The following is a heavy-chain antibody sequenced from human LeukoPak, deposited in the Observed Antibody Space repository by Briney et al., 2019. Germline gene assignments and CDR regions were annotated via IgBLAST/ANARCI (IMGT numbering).Heavy chain of an antibody. CDR2: IRYDGINK. Sequence: PGGSLRLSCAASGFTFSSYGMHWVRQAPGKGLDWVAFIRYDGINKYYADSVKGRFTISRDSSKNMLYLQMNSLRAEDTAVYYCAKDPGSSWERDPDYWGQGTLVTVSS. J-gene: IGHJ4*02. CDR1: GFTFSSYG. V-gene: IGHV3-30*02. CDR3: AKDPGSSWERDPDY. D-gene: IGHD6-13*01.